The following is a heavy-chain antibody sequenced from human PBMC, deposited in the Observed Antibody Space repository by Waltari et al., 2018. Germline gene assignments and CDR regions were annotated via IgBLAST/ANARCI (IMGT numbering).Heavy chain of an antibody. CDR2: IYHSGST. Sequence: QVQLQASGPGLVKPSETLSLTCAVSGYSISSGYYWRWIAQHPGKGLEWIGSIYHSGSTYYNPSLKSRVTISVDTSKNQFSLKLSSVTAADTAVYYCARACTNGVCYVDYWGQGTLVTVSS. V-gene: IGHV4-38-2*01. CDR1: GYSISSGYY. D-gene: IGHD2-8*01. CDR3: ARACTNGVCYVDY. J-gene: IGHJ4*02.